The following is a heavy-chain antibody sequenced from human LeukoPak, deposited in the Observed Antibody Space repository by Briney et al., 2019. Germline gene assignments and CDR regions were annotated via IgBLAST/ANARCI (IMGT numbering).Heavy chain of an antibody. J-gene: IGHJ4*02. CDR1: GFTFSSYA. D-gene: IGHD2-21*01. CDR2: ISYGGSNK. V-gene: IGHV3-30-3*01. Sequence: PGGSLRLSCAASGFTFSSYAMHWVRQAPGKGLEWVALISYGGSNKYYADSVKGRFTISRDNSKNTLYVQTNSLRAEDTAVYCCARDWRAFCGGECFGFFDYWGQGTLVTVSS. CDR3: ARDWRAFCGGECFGFFDY.